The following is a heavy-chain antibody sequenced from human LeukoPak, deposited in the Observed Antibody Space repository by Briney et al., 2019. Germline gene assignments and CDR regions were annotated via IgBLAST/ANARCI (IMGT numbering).Heavy chain of an antibody. CDR2: INPSGGST. Sequence: ASVKVSCKASGYTFTSYYMHWVRQAPGQGLEWMGIINPSGGSTSYAQKFQGRVTMTRDTSTSTVYMELSSLRSGDTAVYYCARDRTGAAFDIWGQGTMVTVSS. V-gene: IGHV1-46*01. D-gene: IGHD7-27*01. J-gene: IGHJ3*02. CDR1: GYTFTSYY. CDR3: ARDRTGAAFDI.